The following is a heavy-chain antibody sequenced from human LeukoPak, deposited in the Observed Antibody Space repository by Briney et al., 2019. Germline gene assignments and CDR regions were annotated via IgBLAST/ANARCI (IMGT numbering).Heavy chain of an antibody. CDR2: ISSSSSYI. CDR1: GFTFSSYS. Sequence: GGSLRLSCAASGFTFSSYSMNWVRQAPGKGLEWFSSISSSSSYIYYADSVKGRFTISRDNAKNSLYLQMNSLRAEDTAVYYCAREGVWGSYRPSSVGYWGQGTLVTVSS. CDR3: AREGVWGSYRPSSVGY. J-gene: IGHJ4*02. V-gene: IGHV3-21*01. D-gene: IGHD3-16*02.